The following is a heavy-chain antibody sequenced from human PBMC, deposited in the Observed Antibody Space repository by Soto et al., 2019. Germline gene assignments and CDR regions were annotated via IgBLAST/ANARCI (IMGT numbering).Heavy chain of an antibody. D-gene: IGHD6-25*01. J-gene: IGHJ6*02. Sequence: GGSMRLSCAASGFAFSIYPMHWVRQAPGKGLEWVAVISDDGRNKYYADSVQGRSIISRDNSKNTLYLQVNSLRAEDNALYSCPESLGTAPTYYYYALDVWGQGTTVTVSS. V-gene: IGHV3-30*04. CDR1: GFAFSIYP. CDR2: ISDDGRNK. CDR3: PESLGTAPTYYYYALDV.